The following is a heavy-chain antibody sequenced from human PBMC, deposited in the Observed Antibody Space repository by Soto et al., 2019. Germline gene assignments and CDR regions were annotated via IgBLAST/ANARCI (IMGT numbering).Heavy chain of an antibody. V-gene: IGHV1-18*01. Sequence: TGSGGPSVFSFPTDAVCWVRQDPGQGLEWMGWISAYNGNTNYAQKLQGRVTMTTDTSTSTAYMELRSLRSDDTAVYYCARDAGPEMATISSDYWGKGTLVTFSS. CDR3: ARDAGPEMATISSDY. J-gene: IGHJ4*02. CDR1: VFSFPTDA. CDR2: ISAYNGNT. D-gene: IGHD5-12*01.